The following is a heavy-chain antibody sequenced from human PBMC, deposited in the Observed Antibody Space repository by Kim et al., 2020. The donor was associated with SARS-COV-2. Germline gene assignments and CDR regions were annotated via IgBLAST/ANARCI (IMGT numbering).Heavy chain of an antibody. CDR3: ARGTGGSTFDY. V-gene: IGHV4-39*01. Sequence: SETLSLTCTVSGGSISSSSYYWGWIRQPPGKGLEWIGSIYYSGNTYYNPSLKSRVTISVDTSKNQISLKVNSLTAADTAVYYCARGTGGSTFDYWGQGTL. J-gene: IGHJ4*02. CDR2: IYYSGNT. CDR1: GGSISSSSYY. D-gene: IGHD3-10*01.